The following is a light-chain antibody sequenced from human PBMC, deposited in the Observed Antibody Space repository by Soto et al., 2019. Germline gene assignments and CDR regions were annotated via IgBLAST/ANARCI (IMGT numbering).Light chain of an antibody. J-gene: IGLJ1*01. CDR1: SSDVGAYTS. CDR2: EVS. V-gene: IGLV2-14*01. CDR3: SSHTSDNRSYV. Sequence: QSALTQPASVSGSPGQSITISCTGSSSDVGAYTSVSWYQHHPGKAPKLMIYEVSKRPSGVSNRFSGSKSGNTASLTISGLQPEDEAHYYCSSHTSDNRSYVFGTGTKLTVL.